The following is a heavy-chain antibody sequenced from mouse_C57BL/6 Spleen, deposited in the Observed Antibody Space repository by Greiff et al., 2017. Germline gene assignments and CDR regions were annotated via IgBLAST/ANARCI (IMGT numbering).Heavy chain of an antibody. CDR3: AKGPLSLRYFDD. D-gene: IGHD1-1*02. Sequence: VKLMESGPGLVAPSQSLSITCTVSGFSLTSYGVSWVRQPPGKGLEWLGVIWGDGSTHYHSALISRLSISKDNSKSQVFLKLNSLQTDYTATYYCAKGPLSLRYFDDWGKGTTLTVSS. CDR1: GFSLTSYG. V-gene: IGHV2-3*01. CDR2: IWGDGST. J-gene: IGHJ2*01.